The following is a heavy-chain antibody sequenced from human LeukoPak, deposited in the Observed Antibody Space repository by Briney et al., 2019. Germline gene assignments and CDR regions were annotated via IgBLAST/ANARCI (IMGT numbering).Heavy chain of an antibody. CDR2: INAGNGNT. J-gene: IGHJ4*02. D-gene: IGHD5-18*01. Sequence: ASVKVSCKASGYTFTSYAMHWVRQAPGQRLEWMGWINAGNGNTKYSQKFQGRVTITRDTSASTAYVELSSLRSEDTAVYYCARDRGRGYSYGYPLGYWGQGTLVTVSS. CDR1: GYTFTSYA. CDR3: ARDRGRGYSYGYPLGY. V-gene: IGHV1-3*01.